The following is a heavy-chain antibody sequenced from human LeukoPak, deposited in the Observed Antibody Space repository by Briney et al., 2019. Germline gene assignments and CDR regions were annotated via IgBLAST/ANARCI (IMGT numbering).Heavy chain of an antibody. CDR3: ARDVGNFDY. CDR1: GFTFSNYW. CDR2: INSDGIST. Sequence: GGSLRLSCAASGFTFSNYWMHWVRQAPGKGLVWVSRINSDGISTGYADSVKGRSTVSRDNAKKTLYLQMNSLRAEDTAVYYCARDVGNFDYWGQGTLVTVSS. V-gene: IGHV3-74*01. J-gene: IGHJ4*02.